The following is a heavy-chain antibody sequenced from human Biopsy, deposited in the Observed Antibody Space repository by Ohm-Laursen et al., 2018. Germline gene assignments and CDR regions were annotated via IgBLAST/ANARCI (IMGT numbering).Heavy chain of an antibody. Sequence: SSLRLSCSASGFTFSSYGMHWVRQAPGKGLEWVAAIWYDGSNKSYADSVKGRFTVSRVNSKNTVYLQMNSLSADDTAIYSCVKDGGQTAPYSFDVWGQGTMVTVSS. D-gene: IGHD3-16*01. CDR3: VKDGGQTAPYSFDV. V-gene: IGHV3-33*06. CDR1: GFTFSSYG. J-gene: IGHJ3*01. CDR2: IWYDGSNK.